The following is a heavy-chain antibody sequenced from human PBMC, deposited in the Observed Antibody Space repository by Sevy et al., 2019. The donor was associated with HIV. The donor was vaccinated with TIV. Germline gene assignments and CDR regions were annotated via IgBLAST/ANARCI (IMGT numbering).Heavy chain of an antibody. CDR3: ARRNDFDI. V-gene: IGHV4-59*08. J-gene: IGHJ3*02. Sequence: SETLSLTCTVSGGSINSDHWNWIRQPPGKGLEWIGYVYYTGGTNYNPSLKNLVTISVDSTKNQFSLKLTSVTAADTAVYYCARRNDFDIWGQGTMVTVSS. CDR2: VYYTGGT. CDR1: GGSINSDH.